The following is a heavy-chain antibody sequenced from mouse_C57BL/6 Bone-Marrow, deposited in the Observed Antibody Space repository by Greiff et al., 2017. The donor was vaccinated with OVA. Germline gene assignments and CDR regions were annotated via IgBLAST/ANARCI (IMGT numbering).Heavy chain of an antibody. CDR1: GFSLSTVGMG. CDR3: ARRANWDGYFDV. V-gene: IGHV8-8*01. J-gene: IGHJ1*03. D-gene: IGHD4-1*01. CDR2: IWWDDDK. Sequence: LQQSGPGILQPSQTLSLTCSFSGFSLSTVGMGVGWIRQPSGKGLEWLAQIWWDDDKYYNPALKSRLTISKDTSKNKVFLKIASVDTADTATYYCARRANWDGYFDVWGTGTTVTVSS.